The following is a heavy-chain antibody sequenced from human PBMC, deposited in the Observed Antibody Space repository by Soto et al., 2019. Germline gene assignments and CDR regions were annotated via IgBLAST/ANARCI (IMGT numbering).Heavy chain of an antibody. CDR2: ISYDGSNK. J-gene: IGHJ6*02. D-gene: IGHD4-17*01. CDR1: GFTFSSYA. Sequence: VGSLRLSCAASGFTFSSYARHWVRQAPGKGLEWVAVISYDGSNKYYADSVKGRFTISRDNSKNTLYLQMNSLRAEDTAVYYCARGQIDYGDPRNYYGMDVWGQGTTVTVSS. CDR3: ARGQIDYGDPRNYYGMDV. V-gene: IGHV3-30-3*01.